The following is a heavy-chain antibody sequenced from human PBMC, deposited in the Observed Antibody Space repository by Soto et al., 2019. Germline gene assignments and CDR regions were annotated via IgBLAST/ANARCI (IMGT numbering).Heavy chain of an antibody. CDR3: ARGMSGGYDFWSGYYPAFHYGMDV. CDR2: MNPNSGNT. V-gene: IGHV1-8*01. J-gene: IGHJ6*02. D-gene: IGHD3-3*01. CDR1: GYTFTSYD. Sequence: ASVKVSCKASGYTFTSYDTNWVRQATGQGLEWMGWMNPNSGNTGYAQKFQGRVTMTRNTSISTAYMELSSLRSEDTAVYYCARGMSGGYDFWSGYYPAFHYGMDVWGQGTTVTVSS.